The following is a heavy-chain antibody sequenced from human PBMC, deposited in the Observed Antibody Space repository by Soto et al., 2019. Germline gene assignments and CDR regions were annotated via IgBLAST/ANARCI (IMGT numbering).Heavy chain of an antibody. Sequence: QVQLVESGGGVVQPGRSLRLSCAASGFTFSSYGMHWVRQAPGKGLEWVAVISYDGSNKYYADSVKGRFTISRDNSKNTLYLQWNSLRAEDTAVYYCAKGRRTEEMTTIATGWGQGTLVTVSS. CDR1: GFTFSSYG. D-gene: IGHD4-4*01. V-gene: IGHV3-30*18. CDR2: ISYDGSNK. CDR3: AKGRRTEEMTTIATG. J-gene: IGHJ4*02.